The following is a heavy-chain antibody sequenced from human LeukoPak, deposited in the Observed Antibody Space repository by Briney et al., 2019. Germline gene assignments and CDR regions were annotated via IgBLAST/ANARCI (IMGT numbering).Heavy chain of an antibody. Sequence: GGSLRLSCAASGFTFSSYAMSWVRQAPGKGLEWVSAISGSGGSTYYADSVKGRFTISRDNSKNTLYLQMNRLRAEDTAVYYCAKGGGYCSSTSCYVGYYYYGMDVWGQGTTVTVSS. CDR3: AKGGGYCSSTSCYVGYYYYGMDV. J-gene: IGHJ6*02. V-gene: IGHV3-23*01. D-gene: IGHD2-2*03. CDR1: GFTFSSYA. CDR2: ISGSGGST.